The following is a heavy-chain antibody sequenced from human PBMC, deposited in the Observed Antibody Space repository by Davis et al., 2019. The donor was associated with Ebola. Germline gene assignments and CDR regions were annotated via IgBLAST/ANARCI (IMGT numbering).Heavy chain of an antibody. D-gene: IGHD2-2*01. CDR1: GGSVSSGSYY. CDR2: IYYSGST. V-gene: IGHV4-61*03. J-gene: IGHJ4*02. CDR3: TRGKIVVVPAAKGYFDY. Sequence: MPSETLSLTCTVSGGSVSSGSYYWSWIRQPPGKGLEWIGYIYYSGSTYYNPSLKSRVTISLDTSKNHFSLKLSSVTAADTAVYYCTRGKIVVVPAAKGYFDYWGQGTLVTVSS.